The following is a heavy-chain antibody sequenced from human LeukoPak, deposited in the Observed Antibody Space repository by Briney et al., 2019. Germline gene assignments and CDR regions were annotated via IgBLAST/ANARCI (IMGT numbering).Heavy chain of an antibody. D-gene: IGHD6-13*01. CDR3: ARDLWDSSSWYGGY. V-gene: IGHV1-18*01. J-gene: IGHJ4*02. CDR1: GYTFTSYG. Sequence: ASVKVSCKASGYTFTSYGISWVRQAPGQGLEWMGWISAYNGNTNYAQKLQGRVTMTTDTSTSTAYMELRSLRSDDTAVYYCARDLWDSSSWYGGYWGQGTLVTVSS. CDR2: ISAYNGNT.